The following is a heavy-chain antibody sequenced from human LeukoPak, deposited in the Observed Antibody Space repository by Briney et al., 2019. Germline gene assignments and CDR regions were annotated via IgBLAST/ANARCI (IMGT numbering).Heavy chain of an antibody. Sequence: SETLSLTCAVYGGSFSTSYWTWIRQPPGKGLEWIGEINYSGSTNYNPSLKTRLTISVDTSKNQFSLKLRSVTAADTAVYYCARGRSSGWYNNEDNDYWGQGTLVTVSS. CDR1: GGSFSTSY. D-gene: IGHD6-19*01. V-gene: IGHV4-34*01. J-gene: IGHJ4*02. CDR2: INYSGST. CDR3: ARGRSSGWYNNEDNDY.